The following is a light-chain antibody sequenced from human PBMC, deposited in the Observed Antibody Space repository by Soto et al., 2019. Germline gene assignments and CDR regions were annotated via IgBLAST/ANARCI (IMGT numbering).Light chain of an antibody. CDR1: RTDVADGYDY. V-gene: IGLV2-14*03. CDR2: DVS. J-gene: IGLJ1*01. CDR3: FLFTISTPFYV. Sequence: QSVLTQPASVSGSPGQSIAISCTGVRTDVADGYDYVSWYQQHPGQAPQLIIYDVSNRPSGVSDRFSGSKSVNTASLTISGLQAEDEAEYYCFLFTISTPFYVFGIATKVTVL.